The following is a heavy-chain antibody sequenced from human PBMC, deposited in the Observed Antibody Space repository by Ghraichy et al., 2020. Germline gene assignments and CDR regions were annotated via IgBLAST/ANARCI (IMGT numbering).Heavy chain of an antibody. J-gene: IGHJ5*02. CDR1: GGSISSYY. CDR3: ARGSDCSGGSCYSGNWFDP. V-gene: IGHV4-59*01. Sequence: SETLSLTCTVSGGSISSYYWSWIRQPPGKGLEWIGYIYYSGSTNYNPSLKSRVTISVDTSKNQFSLKLSSVTAADTAVYYCARGSDCSGGSCYSGNWFDPWGQGTLVTVS. D-gene: IGHD2-15*01. CDR2: IYYSGST.